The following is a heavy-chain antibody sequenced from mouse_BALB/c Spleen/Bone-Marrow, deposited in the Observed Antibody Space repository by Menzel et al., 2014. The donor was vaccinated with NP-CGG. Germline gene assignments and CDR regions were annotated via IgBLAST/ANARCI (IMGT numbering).Heavy chain of an antibody. J-gene: IGHJ3*01. V-gene: IGHV6-6*02. CDR3: TTGFAY. CDR1: GFTFSNYW. Sequence: EVQRVESGGGLVQPGGSMKLSCVASGFTFSNYWMNWVRQSPEKGLEWVAEIRLKSNNYATHYAESVKGRFTISRDDSKSSVYLQMNNSRAEDTGIYYCTTGFAYWGQGTLVTVSA. CDR2: IRLKSNNYAT.